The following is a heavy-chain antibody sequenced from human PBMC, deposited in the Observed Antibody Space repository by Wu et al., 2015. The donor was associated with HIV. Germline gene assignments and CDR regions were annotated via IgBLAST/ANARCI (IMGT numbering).Heavy chain of an antibody. J-gene: IGHJ4*02. CDR2: INDDTGDT. Sequence: QVQLVQSGAEVKKPGSSVKVSCKTSGDTFSSYAINWVRQAPGQGLEWMGWINDDTGDTKYAQRFQGRVTMTRDTSISTAYMELRRLTSDDLAVYYCARDPQEVSGWYTHWGQGTLVTVSS. CDR3: ARDPQEVSGWYTH. V-gene: IGHV1-2*02. CDR1: GDTFSSYA. D-gene: IGHD6-19*01.